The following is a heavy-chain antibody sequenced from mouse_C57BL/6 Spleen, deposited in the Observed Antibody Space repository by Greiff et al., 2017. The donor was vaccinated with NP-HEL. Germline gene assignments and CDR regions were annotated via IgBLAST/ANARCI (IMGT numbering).Heavy chain of an antibody. V-gene: IGHV1-7*01. CDR2: INPSSGYT. D-gene: IGHD4-1*02. Sequence: QVQLQQSGAELAKPGASVKLSCKASGYTFTSYWMHWVKQRPGQGLEWIGYINPSSGYTKYNQKFKDKATLTADKSSSTAYMQLSSLTYEDSAVYYCARCVNWDGYYFDYWGQGTTLTVSS. J-gene: IGHJ2*01. CDR1: GYTFTSYW. CDR3: ARCVNWDGYYFDY.